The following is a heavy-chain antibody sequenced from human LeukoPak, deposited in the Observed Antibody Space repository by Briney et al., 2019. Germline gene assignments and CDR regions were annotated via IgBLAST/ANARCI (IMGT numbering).Heavy chain of an antibody. Sequence: PGGSLRLSCAASGFTFSSYSMDWVRQAPGKGLEWVSSISSSSSYIYYADSVKGRFTISRDNAKNSLYLQMNSLRAEDTAVYYCAREWLASSGGCFDYWGQGTLVTVSS. CDR1: GFTFSSYS. J-gene: IGHJ4*02. CDR2: ISSSSSYI. V-gene: IGHV3-21*01. D-gene: IGHD6-19*01. CDR3: AREWLASSGGCFDY.